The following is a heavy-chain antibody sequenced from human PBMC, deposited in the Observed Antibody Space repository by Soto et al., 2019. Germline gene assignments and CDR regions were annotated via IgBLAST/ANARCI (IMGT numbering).Heavy chain of an antibody. CDR3: ARQIYDSDTGTNFQYYFES. CDR1: GYSFTSYR. J-gene: IGHJ4*02. CDR2: IYPGDYDT. Sequence: PGESLKISCNGSGYSFTSYRIGGVHQMPGKGLAWMGIIYPGDYDTRYSPSFQVKVTITTDNSLSTAYLQWCSLKPSDTDMYYCARQIYDSDTGTNFQYYFESWGQGTPVTVSS. D-gene: IGHD2-8*01. V-gene: IGHV5-51*07.